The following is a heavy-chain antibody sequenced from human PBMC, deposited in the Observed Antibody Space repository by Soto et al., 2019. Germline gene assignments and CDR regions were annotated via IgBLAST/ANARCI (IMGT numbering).Heavy chain of an antibody. CDR2: INPNSGGT. D-gene: IGHD3-22*01. CDR3: ARDHYYDSSGYYYPLYYYYGMDV. CDR1: GYTFTGYY. V-gene: IGHV1-2*02. J-gene: IGHJ6*02. Sequence: ASVKVSCKASGYTFTGYYMHWVRQAPGQGLGWMGWINPNSGGTNYAQKFQGRVTMTRDTSISTAYMELSRLRSDDTAVYYCARDHYYDSSGYYYPLYYYYGMDVWGQGTTVTVSS.